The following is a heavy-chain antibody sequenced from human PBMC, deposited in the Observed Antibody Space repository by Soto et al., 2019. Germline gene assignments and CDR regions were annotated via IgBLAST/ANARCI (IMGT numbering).Heavy chain of an antibody. CDR1: GGTFSSYA. D-gene: IGHD1-26*01. CDR3: ARDWVAGRGSYYVY. Sequence: ASVKVSCKASGGTFSSYAISWVRQAPGQGLEWMGGIIPNFGTANYAQKFQGRVTMTADESASTAYMELRSLRSDDTAVYYCARDWVAGRGSYYVYWGQGTLVTVSS. CDR2: IIPNFGTA. J-gene: IGHJ1*01. V-gene: IGHV1-69*13.